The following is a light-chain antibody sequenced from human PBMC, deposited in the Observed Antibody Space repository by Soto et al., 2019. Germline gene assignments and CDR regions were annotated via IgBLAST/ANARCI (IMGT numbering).Light chain of an antibody. CDR3: QQTDSTPQT. V-gene: IGKV1-39*01. Sequence: DIQMTQSPSSLSASVGDRVTISCRASQSIRNYVSWYQQKPGTAPKLLIRAASTLQSGVPSRFSGSGSGTDFTLTISSLQIEDFATDFCQQTDSTPQTFGQGTNVEI. CDR2: AAS. J-gene: IGKJ1*01. CDR1: QSIRNY.